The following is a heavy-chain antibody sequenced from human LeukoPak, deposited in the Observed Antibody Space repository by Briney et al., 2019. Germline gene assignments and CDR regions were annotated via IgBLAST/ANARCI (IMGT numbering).Heavy chain of an antibody. V-gene: IGHV3-53*01. J-gene: IGHJ6*02. CDR1: GFSVSNNY. D-gene: IGHD5-18*01. Sequence: SGGSLRLSCAVSGFSVSNNYMNWVRQAPGKGLEWVSLIYSRGGTSYADSVKGRFTISRDNSKNTLYLQMNSLRAEDTAVYYCARDLNLGEIQGVYYYYGMDVWGQGTTVTVSS. CDR2: IYSRGGT. CDR3: ARDLNLGEIQGVYYYYGMDV.